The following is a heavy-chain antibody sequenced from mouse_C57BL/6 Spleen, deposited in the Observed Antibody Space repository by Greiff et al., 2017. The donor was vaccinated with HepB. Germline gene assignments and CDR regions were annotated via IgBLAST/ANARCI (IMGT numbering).Heavy chain of an antibody. V-gene: IGHV7-1*01. J-gene: IGHJ1*03. D-gene: IGHD1-1*02. CDR3: ARDAGGGYWYFDV. CDR1: GFTFSDFY. CDR2: SRNKANDYTT. Sequence: EVQLVESGGGLVQSGRSLRLSCATSGFTFSDFYMEWVRQAPGKGLEWIAASRNKANDYTTEYSASVKGRFIVSRDTSQSILYLQMNALRAEDTAIYYCARDAGGGYWYFDVWGTGTTVTVSS.